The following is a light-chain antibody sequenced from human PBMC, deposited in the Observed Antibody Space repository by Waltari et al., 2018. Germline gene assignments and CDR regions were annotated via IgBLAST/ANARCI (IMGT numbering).Light chain of an antibody. Sequence: DVVMTQSPLSLPVTLGQRASISCRSSQSLPYSDGNTYLNWFHQRPGQSPRRLIYKFSNRDSGVPDQFSGSGSGTEFTLTISSVEAEHVGTYFCMVITHWPPSLTFGGWTKVEIK. CDR2: KFS. V-gene: IGKV2-30*01. CDR1: QSLPYSDGNTY. CDR3: MVITHWPPSLT. J-gene: IGKJ4*01.